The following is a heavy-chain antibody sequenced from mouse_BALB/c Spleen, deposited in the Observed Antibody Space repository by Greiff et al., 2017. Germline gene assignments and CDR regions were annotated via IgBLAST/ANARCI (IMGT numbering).Heavy chain of an antibody. CDR3: ARRDGDY. CDR1: GFTFSSYG. Sequence: EVKLVESGGGLVQPGGSRKLSCAASGFTFSSYGMSWVRQTPDKRLEWVATISSGGSYTYYPDSVKGRFTISRDNAKNTLYLQMSSLKSEDTAMYYCARRDGDYWGQGTTLTVSS. J-gene: IGHJ2*01. V-gene: IGHV5-6*03. CDR2: ISSGGSYT. D-gene: IGHD2-3*01.